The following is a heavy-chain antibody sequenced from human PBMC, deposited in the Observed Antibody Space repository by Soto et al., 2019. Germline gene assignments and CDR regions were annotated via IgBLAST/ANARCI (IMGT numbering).Heavy chain of an antibody. Sequence: PGGSLRLSCAASGFTFSSYAMSWVRQAPGKGLEWVSAISGSGGSTYYADSVKGRFTISRDNSKNTLYLQMNSLRAEDTAVYYCASYMITFGGVIENLDYWGQGTLVTVSS. CDR2: ISGSGGST. D-gene: IGHD3-16*02. V-gene: IGHV3-23*01. CDR1: GFTFSSYA. J-gene: IGHJ4*02. CDR3: ASYMITFGGVIENLDY.